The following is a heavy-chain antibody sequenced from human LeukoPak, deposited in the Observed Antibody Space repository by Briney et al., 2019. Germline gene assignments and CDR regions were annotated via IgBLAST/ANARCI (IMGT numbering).Heavy chain of an antibody. J-gene: IGHJ6*03. CDR3: AKDSTDFGDYYYMDV. Sequence: GGSLRLSCAASGFTFSSYWMSWVRQAPGKGLEWVANIKQDGSEKYYVDSVKGRFTISRDNSKNTLYLQMNSLRAEDTAVYYCAKDSTDFGDYYYMDVWGKGTTVTVSS. V-gene: IGHV3-7*01. D-gene: IGHD3-3*01. CDR2: IKQDGSEK. CDR1: GFTFSSYW.